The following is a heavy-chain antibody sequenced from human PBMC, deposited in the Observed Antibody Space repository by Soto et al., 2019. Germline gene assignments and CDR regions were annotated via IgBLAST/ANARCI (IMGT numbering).Heavy chain of an antibody. D-gene: IGHD4-4*01. CDR1: GFTFSNFP. Sequence: QVQLVESGGGVVQPGRSLRLSCAASGFTFSNFPMHWVRQAPGKGLEWVAVISYGGINNYYADSVKGRFTISRDDSKNTVYLQMIGLTAVETAVYLCAGTTVVSGTPDFDYWGQGTLVTVSS. V-gene: IGHV3-30-3*01. CDR2: ISYGGINN. J-gene: IGHJ4*02. CDR3: AGTTVVSGTPDFDY.